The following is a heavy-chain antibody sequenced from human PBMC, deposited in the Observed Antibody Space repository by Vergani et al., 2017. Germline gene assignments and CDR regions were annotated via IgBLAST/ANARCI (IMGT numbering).Heavy chain of an antibody. CDR3: ARGTGSGWGPNWFDP. V-gene: IGHV4-34*01. J-gene: IGHJ5*02. D-gene: IGHD6-19*01. Sequence: QVQLQQWGAGLLKPSETLSLTCAVYGGSFSGYYWSWIRQPPGKGLEWIGEINHSGSNNYNPSLKSRVTISVDTSKNQFSLKLSSVTAADAAVYYCARGTGSGWGPNWFDPWGQGTLVTVSS. CDR2: INHSGSN. CDR1: GGSFSGYY.